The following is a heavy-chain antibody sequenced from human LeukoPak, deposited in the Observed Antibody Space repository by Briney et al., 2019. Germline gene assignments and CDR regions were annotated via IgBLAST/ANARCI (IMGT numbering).Heavy chain of an antibody. CDR2: ISGGGGST. J-gene: IGHJ6*02. Sequence: GGSLRLSCAASGFIFTTYATIWVRQAPGKGLEWVSTISGGGGSTFYADSMKGRFTIFRVNSKNTLYLQMNSLRAEDTAIYYCAKDMSDYTNFPDVWGQGTTVTVSS. CDR3: AKDMSDYTNFPDV. V-gene: IGHV3-23*01. CDR1: GFIFTTYA. D-gene: IGHD4-11*01.